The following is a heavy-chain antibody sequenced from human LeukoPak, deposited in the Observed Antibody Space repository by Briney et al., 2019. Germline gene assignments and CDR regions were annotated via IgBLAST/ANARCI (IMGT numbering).Heavy chain of an antibody. CDR2: ILYDGSKK. J-gene: IGHJ4*02. Sequence: TGGSLRLSCAAPGFTFSSYGMHWVRQAPGKGLEWVAFILYDGSKKYYADSVRGRFTISRDNSKNTVFLQMNTLRSEDTAIFYCAKAASSRGRYADTFDYWGQGTQVTVSS. CDR3: AKAASSRGRYADTFDY. V-gene: IGHV3-30*02. CDR1: GFTFSSYG. D-gene: IGHD6-19*01.